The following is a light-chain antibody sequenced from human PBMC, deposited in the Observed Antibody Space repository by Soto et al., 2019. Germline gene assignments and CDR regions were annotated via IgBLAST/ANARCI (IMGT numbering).Light chain of an antibody. V-gene: IGKV2D-29*01. CDR1: QSLLHSDGKTY. Sequence: DVVMTQTPLSLSVTPGQPASISCKSNQSLLHSDGKTYLYWNLQKAGQPPQFLIYEVSNRFSGVPDRFSGSESETDFTLKISRVEAEDVGVYYCMQRIHLPWTFGQGTKVEIK. CDR2: EVS. CDR3: MQRIHLPWT. J-gene: IGKJ1*01.